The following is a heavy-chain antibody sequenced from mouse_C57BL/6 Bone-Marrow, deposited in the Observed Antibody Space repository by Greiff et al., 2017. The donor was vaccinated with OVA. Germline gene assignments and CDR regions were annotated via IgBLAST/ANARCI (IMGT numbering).Heavy chain of an antibody. CDR1: GYAFSSSW. CDR3: ARRGIYYGNYFDY. J-gene: IGHJ2*01. V-gene: IGHV1-82*01. D-gene: IGHD1-1*01. CDR2: IYPGDGDT. Sequence: LVESGPELVKPGASVKISCKASGYAFSSSWMNWVKQRPGKGLEWIGRIYPGDGDTNYNGKFKGKATLTADKSSSTAYMQLSSLTSEDSAVYFCARRGIYYGNYFDYWGQGTTLTVSS.